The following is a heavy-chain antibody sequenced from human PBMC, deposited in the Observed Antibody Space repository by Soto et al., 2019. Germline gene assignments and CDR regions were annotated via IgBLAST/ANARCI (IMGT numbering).Heavy chain of an antibody. V-gene: IGHV1-2*02. CDR1: GYTLTDYY. J-gene: IGHJ5*02. Sequence: APVKVSCKASGYTLTDYYIHWVRQAPGQGLEWMGWINPKSGNTKYEQKFQARVTMTRDTSISTAYMEVTRLTSDDTAVYYCAKDPQPSYNWFDPWGEGPLVTVSS. D-gene: IGHD2-15*01. CDR2: INPKSGNT. CDR3: AKDPQPSYNWFDP.